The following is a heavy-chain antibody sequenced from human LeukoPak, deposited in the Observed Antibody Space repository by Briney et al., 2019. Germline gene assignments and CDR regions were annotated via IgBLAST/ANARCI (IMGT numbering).Heavy chain of an antibody. J-gene: IGHJ1*01. CDR2: INHSGST. CDR3: ARGGYYDSSGYSAAEYFQQ. V-gene: IGHV4-34*01. D-gene: IGHD3-22*01. Sequence: SETLSLTCAVYGGSFSGFYWSLIRQPPGKGLEWIGEINHSGSTNYNPSLKSRVTISVDTSKNQFSLKLRSVTAADTAVYFCARGGYYDSSGYSAAEYFQQWGQGTLVTVSS. CDR1: GGSFSGFY.